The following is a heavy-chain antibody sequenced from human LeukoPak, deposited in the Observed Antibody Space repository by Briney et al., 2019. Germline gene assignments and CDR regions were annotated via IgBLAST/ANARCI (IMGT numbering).Heavy chain of an antibody. CDR3: AKSKSSSSGSNYMDV. CDR1: GFTFSSYD. V-gene: IGHV3-43D*03. CDR2: ISWDGGST. Sequence: PGGSLRLSCAASGFTFSSYDMHWVRQATGKGLEWVSVISWDGGSTYYADSVKGRFTISRDNSKNSLYLQMNSLRAEDTALYYCAKSKSSSSGSNYMDVWGKGTTVTISS. D-gene: IGHD6-6*01. J-gene: IGHJ6*03.